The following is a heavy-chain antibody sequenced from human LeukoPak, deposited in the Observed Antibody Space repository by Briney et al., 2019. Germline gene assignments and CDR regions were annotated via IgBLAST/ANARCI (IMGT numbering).Heavy chain of an antibody. CDR3: AKDYGMATISLDY. Sequence: GGSLRLSCTASGFSFSGHWMHWARQLPGKGLVWVSRISPTGSTTSYADSVKGRFTISRDNSKNTLYLQMNSLRAEDTAVYYCAKDYGMATISLDYWGQGTLVTVSS. CDR2: ISPTGSTT. CDR1: GFSFSGHW. J-gene: IGHJ4*02. D-gene: IGHD5-24*01. V-gene: IGHV3-74*01.